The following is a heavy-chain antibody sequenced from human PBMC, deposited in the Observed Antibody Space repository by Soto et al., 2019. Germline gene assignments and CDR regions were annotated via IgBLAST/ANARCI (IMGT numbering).Heavy chain of an antibody. CDR2: IIPIFGTA. CDR3: ARVGSYCSGGSCPHYYGMDV. J-gene: IGHJ6*02. D-gene: IGHD2-15*01. CDR1: GGTFSSYA. V-gene: IGHV1-69*06. Sequence: QVQLVQSGAEVKKPGSSVKVSCKASGGTFSSYAISWVRQAPGQGLEWMGGIIPIFGTANYAQKLQGRVTITADKSTSTDYMELSSLRSEDTAVYYCARVGSYCSGGSCPHYYGMDVWGQGTTVTVSS.